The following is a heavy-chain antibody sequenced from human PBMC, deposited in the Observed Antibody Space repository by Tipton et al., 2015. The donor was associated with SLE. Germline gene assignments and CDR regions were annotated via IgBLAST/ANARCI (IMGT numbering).Heavy chain of an antibody. J-gene: IGHJ2*01. Sequence: TLSLTCTVSGGSISNYYWSWIRQPPGKGLEWIGCVYYSGSTNYKPSLRSRVTISVDTSKNQFSLKLRSATAADTAVYYCARNLGPEWMATKRGYFDLWGRGTLVSVSS. V-gene: IGHV4-59*08. CDR3: ARNLGPEWMATKRGYFDL. CDR1: GGSISNYY. CDR2: VYYSGST. D-gene: IGHD5-24*01.